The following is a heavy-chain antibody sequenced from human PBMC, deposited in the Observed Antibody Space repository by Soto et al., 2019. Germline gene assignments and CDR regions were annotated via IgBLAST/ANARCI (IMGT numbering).Heavy chain of an antibody. CDR3: ASPVVVVPAAIPDYYYGMDV. D-gene: IGHD2-2*02. CDR1: GFTFSSYS. CDR2: ISSSSSYI. V-gene: IGHV3-21*01. J-gene: IGHJ6*02. Sequence: LRLSCAASGFTFSSYSMNWVRQAPGKGLEWVSSISSSSSYIYYADSVKGRFTISRDNAKNSLYLQMNSLRAEDTAVYYCASPVVVVPAAIPDYYYGMDVCGQGTTVTVSS.